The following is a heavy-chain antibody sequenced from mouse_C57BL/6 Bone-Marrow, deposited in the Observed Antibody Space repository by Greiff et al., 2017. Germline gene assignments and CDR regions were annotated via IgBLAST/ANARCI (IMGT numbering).Heavy chain of an antibody. Sequence: QVQLQQPGAELVMPGASVKLSCKASGYTFTSYWMHWVKQRPGQGLEWIGEIDPSDSYTNYNQKFKGKSTLTVDKSSSTAYMQLSSLTSEDSAVYFCACSNYGDYWGQGTTLTVSS. CDR3: ACSNYGDY. CDR2: IDPSDSYT. V-gene: IGHV1-69*01. CDR1: GYTFTSYW. D-gene: IGHD2-5*01. J-gene: IGHJ2*01.